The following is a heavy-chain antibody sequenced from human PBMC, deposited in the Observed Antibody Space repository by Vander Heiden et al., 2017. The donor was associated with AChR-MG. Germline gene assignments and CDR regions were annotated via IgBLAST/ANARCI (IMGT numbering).Heavy chain of an antibody. Sequence: QVQLVASGGGVVQPGRSLRLSCAASGFTFSSYGMHWVRQAPGKGLEWVAVISYDGSNKYYADSVKGRFTISRDNSKNTLYLQMNSLRAEDTAVYYCAKDRKAGLTYDAFDIWGQGTMVTVSS. CDR3: AKDRKAGLTYDAFDI. V-gene: IGHV3-30*18. J-gene: IGHJ3*02. CDR2: ISYDGSNK. CDR1: GFTFSSYG.